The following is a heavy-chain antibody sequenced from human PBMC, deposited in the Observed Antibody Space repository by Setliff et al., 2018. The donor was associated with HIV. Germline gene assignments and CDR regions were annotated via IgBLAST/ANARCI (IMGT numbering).Heavy chain of an antibody. CDR3: ARDRGSGWTSPFDY. CDR2: IWFDGNTK. Sequence: GGSLRLSCGVSGFTFSNYGMHWVRQAPGKGLEWVAFIWFDGNTKYYSDFVKGRFTISRDNPKNTLYLQMNSLRAEDTAVYYCARDRGSGWTSPFDYWGQGTLVTVSS. D-gene: IGHD6-19*01. CDR1: GFTFSNYG. V-gene: IGHV3-33*01. J-gene: IGHJ4*02.